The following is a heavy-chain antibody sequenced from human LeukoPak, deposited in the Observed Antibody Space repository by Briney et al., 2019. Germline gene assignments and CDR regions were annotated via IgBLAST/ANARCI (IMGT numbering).Heavy chain of an antibody. V-gene: IGHV3-7*04. D-gene: IGHD3-22*01. Sequence: GRSLRLSCAASGFTFSNYAMHWVRQAPGKGLEWVANIKQDGSEKHYVDSVKGRFTISRDNAKNALYLQMNSLRAEDTAVYYCAMEWLPAYFDYWGQGTLVTVSS. J-gene: IGHJ4*02. CDR1: GFTFSNYA. CDR2: IKQDGSEK. CDR3: AMEWLPAYFDY.